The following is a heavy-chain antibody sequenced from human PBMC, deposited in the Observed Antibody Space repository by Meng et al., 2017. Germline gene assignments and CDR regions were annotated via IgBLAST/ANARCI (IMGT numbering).Heavy chain of an antibody. J-gene: IGHJ4*02. V-gene: IGHV6-1*01. D-gene: IGHD6-25*01. CDR1: GDRVSSNSAA. CDR3: AKGAYSGLDY. Sequence: QVQLQQAGPGPGNPSQTLSLPWAISGDRVSSNSAAWNWIRQSPSRGLEWLGRTYYRSKWYNDYAVSVKSRITINPDTSKNQFSLQLNSVTPEDTAVYYCAKGAYSGLDYWGQGTLVTVSS. CDR2: TYYRSKWYN.